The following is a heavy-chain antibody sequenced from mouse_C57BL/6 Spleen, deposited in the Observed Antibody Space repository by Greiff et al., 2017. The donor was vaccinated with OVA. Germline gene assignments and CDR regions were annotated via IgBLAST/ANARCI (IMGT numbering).Heavy chain of an antibody. D-gene: IGHD1-1*01. J-gene: IGHJ2*01. V-gene: IGHV14-1*01. CDR3: TTDYYGSSYCFDY. CDR1: GFNIKDYY. Sequence: VQLQQSGAELVRPGASVKLSCTASGFNIKDYYMHWVKQRPEQGLEWIGRIDPEDGDTEYAPKFQGKATMTADTSSNTAYLQLSSLTSEDTAVYYCTTDYYGSSYCFDYWGQGTTLTVSS. CDR2: IDPEDGDT.